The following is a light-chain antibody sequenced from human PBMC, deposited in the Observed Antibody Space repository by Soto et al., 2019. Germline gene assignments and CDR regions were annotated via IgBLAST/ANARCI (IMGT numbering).Light chain of an antibody. V-gene: IGKV3-20*01. Sequence: IVLTQAPGTLSLSPGERATLSCRASQSVSSTYLAWYQQKPGQAPRLLIHGAPSRATGIPDRFSGSGSGTDFTLTSSRLEPEDFAVYYCQQYGRSPLTFGGGTKVEIK. CDR2: GAP. J-gene: IGKJ4*01. CDR1: QSVSSTY. CDR3: QQYGRSPLT.